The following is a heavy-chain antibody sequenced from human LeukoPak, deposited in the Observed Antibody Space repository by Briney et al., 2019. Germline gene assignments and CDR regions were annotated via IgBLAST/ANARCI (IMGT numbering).Heavy chain of an antibody. CDR1: GGSISSSSYY. Sequence: SETLSLTCTVSGGSISSSSYYWGWIRQPPGKGLEWIGSIYYSGSTHYNPSLKSRVTISVDTSKNQFSLKLSSVTAADTAVYYCARSIPFDYWGQGTLVTVSS. CDR3: ARSIPFDY. V-gene: IGHV4-39*01. CDR2: IYYSGST. J-gene: IGHJ4*02.